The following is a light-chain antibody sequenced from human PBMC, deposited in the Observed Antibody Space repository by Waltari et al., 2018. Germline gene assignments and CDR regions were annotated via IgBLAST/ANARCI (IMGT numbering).Light chain of an antibody. J-gene: IGLJ1*01. CDR3: CSYAGGTAYV. CDR1: SSDIGTYNF. CDR2: EAT. Sequence: SALTQPASVSGSPGQSITISCTGTSSDIGTYNFVSWYQEYPGKAPKLIIYEATKRPSGGSDRFSASKSGNTASLTISGLQADDEADYSCCSYAGGTAYVFGTGTRVTVL. V-gene: IGLV2-23*01.